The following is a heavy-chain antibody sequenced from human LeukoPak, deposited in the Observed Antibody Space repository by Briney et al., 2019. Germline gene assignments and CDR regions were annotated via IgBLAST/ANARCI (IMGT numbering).Heavy chain of an antibody. CDR2: ITWNSDSV. CDR1: GFTFDDYA. V-gene: IGHV3-9*01. CDR3: GKSPGSTYYYSLVDY. J-gene: IGHJ4*02. Sequence: GGSLRLSCAASGFTFDDYAMHWVRQAPGKGLEWVSGITWNSDSVDYADSVKGRFTISRDTAKNSLYLQMNSLRAEDTALYYCGKSPGSTYYYSLVDYWGQGTLVTVSS. D-gene: IGHD3-22*01.